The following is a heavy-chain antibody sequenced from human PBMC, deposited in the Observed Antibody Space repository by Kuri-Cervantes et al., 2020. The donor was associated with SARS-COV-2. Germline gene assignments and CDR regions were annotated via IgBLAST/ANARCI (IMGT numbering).Heavy chain of an antibody. Sequence: GESLKISCAASGFTFSSYEMNWVRQAPGKGLEWVANIKQDGSEKYYVDSVKGRFTISRDNAKNSLYLQMNSLRAEDTAVYYCARARLEWLPDAFDIWGQGTMVTVSS. V-gene: IGHV3-7*01. CDR1: GFTFSSYE. CDR2: IKQDGSEK. J-gene: IGHJ3*02. D-gene: IGHD3-3*01. CDR3: ARARLEWLPDAFDI.